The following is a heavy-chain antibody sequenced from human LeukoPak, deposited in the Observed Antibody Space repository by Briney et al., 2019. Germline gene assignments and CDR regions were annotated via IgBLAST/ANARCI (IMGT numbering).Heavy chain of an antibody. CDR2: ISTYNGNT. V-gene: IGHV1-18*01. CDR3: ARGAEAETSPLDF. Sequence: ASVKVSCKASGYTFTSYGISWVRQAPGQGLEWMGGISTYNGNTNYAQKLQGRVTMTRDTSINTDYMEMKRVTSDDTAVYYCARGAEAETSPLDFWGQGTLVTVSS. J-gene: IGHJ4*02. CDR1: GYTFTSYG. D-gene: IGHD6-13*01.